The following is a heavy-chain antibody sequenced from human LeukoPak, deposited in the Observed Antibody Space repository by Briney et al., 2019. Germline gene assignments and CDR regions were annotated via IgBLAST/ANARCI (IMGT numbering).Heavy chain of an antibody. CDR2: ISYDGSNK. Sequence: GGSLRLSCAASGFTFSSYAMHWVRQAPGKGLEWVAVISYDGSNKYYADSVKGRFTISRDNSKNTLYLQMNSLRAEDTAVYYCARDGEGHGDYADYWGQGTLVTVSS. J-gene: IGHJ4*02. D-gene: IGHD4-17*01. V-gene: IGHV3-30-3*01. CDR3: ARDGEGHGDYADY. CDR1: GFTFSSYA.